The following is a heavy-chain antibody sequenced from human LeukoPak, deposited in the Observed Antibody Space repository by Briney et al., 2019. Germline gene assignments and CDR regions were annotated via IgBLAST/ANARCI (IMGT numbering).Heavy chain of an antibody. V-gene: IGHV1-46*01. CDR3: AREGPRRYCSSTSCPASEYYFDY. J-gene: IGHJ4*02. CDR2: INPSGGST. CDR1: GYTFTSYY. Sequence: ASVKVSCKASGYTFTSYYMHWVRQAPGQGLEWMGIINPSGGSTSYAQKFQGRVTMTRDMSTSTVYTELSSLRSEDTAVYYCAREGPRRYCSSTSCPASEYYFDYWGQGTLVTVSS. D-gene: IGHD2-2*01.